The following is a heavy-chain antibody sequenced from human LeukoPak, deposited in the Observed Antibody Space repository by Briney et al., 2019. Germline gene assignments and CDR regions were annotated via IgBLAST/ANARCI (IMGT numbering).Heavy chain of an antibody. V-gene: IGHV4-4*07. J-gene: IGHJ4*02. Sequence: PSETLSLTCTVSGGSISSYYWSWIRQPAGKGLGWIGLIYSSGSTNYNPSLKSRVTMSVDTSKNQFSLKLSSVTAADTAVYYCARRAGYSYGAFDYWGQGTLVTVSS. CDR2: IYSSGST. CDR1: GGSISSYY. D-gene: IGHD5-18*01. CDR3: ARRAGYSYGAFDY.